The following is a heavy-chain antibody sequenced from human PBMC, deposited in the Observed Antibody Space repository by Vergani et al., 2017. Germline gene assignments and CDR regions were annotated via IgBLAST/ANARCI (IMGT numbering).Heavy chain of an antibody. V-gene: IGHV3-21*01. D-gene: IGHD3-3*01. CDR2: IRSSSSYI. CDR3: ARAPEEMYYDCWSGPAYYYYGMDV. CDR1: GFTFSSYS. Sequence: EVQLVESGGGLVKPGGSLRLSCAASGFTFSSYSMNWVRQAPGKGLEWVSSIRSSSSYIYYADSVKGRFTISRDNAKNSLYLQMNSLRAEDTAVYYCARAPEEMYYDCWSGPAYYYYGMDVWGQGTTVIVSS. J-gene: IGHJ6*02.